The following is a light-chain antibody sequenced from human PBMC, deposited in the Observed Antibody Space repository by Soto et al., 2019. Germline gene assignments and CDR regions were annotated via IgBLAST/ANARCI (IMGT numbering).Light chain of an antibody. V-gene: IGLV2-8*01. CDR2: EVD. J-gene: IGLJ1*01. CDR3: CSYAGSNNV. Sequence: QSALTQPPSASGSPGQSVTISCTGTSSDVGGYNYVSWYQQHSGKAPKLMIYEVDKRPSGVPDRFSGSKSGNTASLTVSGLQAEDEADYYCCSYAGSNNVFGTGTKVTVL. CDR1: SSDVGGYNY.